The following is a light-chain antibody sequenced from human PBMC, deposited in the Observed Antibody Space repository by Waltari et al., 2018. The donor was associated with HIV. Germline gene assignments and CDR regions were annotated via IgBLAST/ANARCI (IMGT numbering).Light chain of an antibody. CDR3: AAWDDSLNGWV. CDR2: SNN. CDR1: SSNIGSNT. V-gene: IGLV1-44*01. Sequence: QSVLTQPPSASGTPGQRVTISCSGSSSNIGSNTVNWYQQLPGTAPKLLIYSNNQRPSGFPDRVSGSKSGTSVSLAISGLQSEDDTDYYCAAWDDSLNGWVFGGGTKLTVL. J-gene: IGLJ3*02.